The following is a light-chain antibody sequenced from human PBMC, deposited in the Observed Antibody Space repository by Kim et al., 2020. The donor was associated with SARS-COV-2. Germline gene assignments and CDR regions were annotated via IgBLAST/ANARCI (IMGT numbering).Light chain of an antibody. J-gene: IGLJ2*01. V-gene: IGLV3-21*04. CDR1: NIGSES. CDR2: SDT. CDR3: QIWDIISTHWV. Sequence: SYELTQPPSVAVTPGGTARLTCGGNNIGSESVHWYQQKPGQAPELVIYSDTDRPSGIPERFSGSNSGNTATLTITRVEAGDEADYLCQIWDIISTHWVFGGGTQLTVL.